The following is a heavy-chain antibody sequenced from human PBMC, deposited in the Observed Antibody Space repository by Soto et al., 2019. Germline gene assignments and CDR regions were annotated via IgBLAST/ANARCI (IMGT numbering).Heavy chain of an antibody. D-gene: IGHD2-15*01. Sequence: QVQLVQSGAEVKKPGSSVKVSCKASGGTFSSYAISWVRQAPGQGLEWMGGIIPIFGTANYAQKFQGRVTITAYEATSTACMELSSLRSEDTVVYYCARGSGYCSGGSCYSIDYWGQGTLITVSS. CDR1: GGTFSSYA. CDR3: ARGSGYCSGGSCYSIDY. CDR2: IIPIFGTA. V-gene: IGHV1-69*12. J-gene: IGHJ4*02.